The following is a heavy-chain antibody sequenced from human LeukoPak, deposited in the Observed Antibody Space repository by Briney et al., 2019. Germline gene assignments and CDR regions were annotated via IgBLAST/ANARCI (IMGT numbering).Heavy chain of an antibody. J-gene: IGHJ6*03. CDR1: GFTFSNAW. CDR3: TTPGRFLPYYYYYMDA. CDR2: IKSKTDGGTT. Sequence: GGSLRLSCAASGFTFSNAWMSWVRQAPGKGLEWVGRIKSKTDGGTTDYAAPVKGRFTISRDDSKNTLYLQMNSLKTEDTAVYYCTTPGRFLPYYYYYMDAWGKGTTVTVSS. D-gene: IGHD3-16*01. V-gene: IGHV3-15*01.